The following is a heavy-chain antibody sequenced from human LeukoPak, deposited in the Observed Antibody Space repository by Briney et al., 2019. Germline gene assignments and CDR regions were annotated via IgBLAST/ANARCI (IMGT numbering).Heavy chain of an antibody. V-gene: IGHV4-39*07. CDR2: IDYSGST. D-gene: IGHD3-3*01. Sequence: SETLSLTCTVAGGSINSSSYYWGWNRQPPGKGLEWIGIIDYSGSTYYNPSLESRVIISIDTAKNQFSLRLNSVTAADTAVYFCAREGGTLRFLEWLPRDNWLDPWGQGTPVTVSS. CDR3: AREGGTLRFLEWLPRDNWLDP. J-gene: IGHJ5*02. CDR1: GGSINSSSYY.